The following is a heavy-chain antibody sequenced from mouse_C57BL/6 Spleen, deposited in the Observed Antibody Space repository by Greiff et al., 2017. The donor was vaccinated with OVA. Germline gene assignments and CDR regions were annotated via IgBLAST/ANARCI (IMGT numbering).Heavy chain of an antibody. Sequence: VKLQESGAELVKPGASVKISCKASGYAFSSYWMNWVKQRPGKGLEWIGQIYPGDGDTNYNGKFKGKATLTADKSSSTAYMQLSSLTSEDSAVYFCARKTTVVAGDYFDYWGQGTTLTVSS. CDR1: GYAFSSYW. CDR2: IYPGDGDT. D-gene: IGHD1-1*01. V-gene: IGHV1-80*01. CDR3: ARKTTVVAGDYFDY. J-gene: IGHJ2*01.